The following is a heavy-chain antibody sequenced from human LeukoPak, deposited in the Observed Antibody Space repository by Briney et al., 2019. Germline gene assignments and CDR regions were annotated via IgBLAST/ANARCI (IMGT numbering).Heavy chain of an antibody. CDR1: GYTLTELS. V-gene: IGHV1-24*01. J-gene: IGHJ4*02. CDR2: FDPEDGDT. D-gene: IGHD3-10*01. Sequence: ASVKVSCKASGYTLTELSMHWVRQAPGKGPEWMGGFDPEDGDTIYAQKFQGRVTMTEDTSTDTAYMELSSLRSEDTAVYYCATGFLWFVELFHYWGQGTLFTVSS. CDR3: ATGFLWFVELFHY.